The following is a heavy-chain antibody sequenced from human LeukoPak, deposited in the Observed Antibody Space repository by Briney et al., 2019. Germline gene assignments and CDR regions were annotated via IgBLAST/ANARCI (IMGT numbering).Heavy chain of an antibody. CDR1: GFTFDDSA. D-gene: IGHD6-19*01. Sequence: PGGSLRLSCAASGFTFDDSAMHWVRQAPGNGLEWVSLISWDGNYIYYADSVKGRFNISRDNSKNSLYLQMNSLKTEDTALYYCAKDRLPGGIAVAGADDGLDVWGQGTTVTVSS. J-gene: IGHJ6*02. CDR2: ISWDGNYI. V-gene: IGHV3-43*02. CDR3: AKDRLPGGIAVAGADDGLDV.